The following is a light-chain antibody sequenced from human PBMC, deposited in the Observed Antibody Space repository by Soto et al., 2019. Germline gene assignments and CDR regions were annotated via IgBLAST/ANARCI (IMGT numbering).Light chain of an antibody. CDR3: QVWDDNSDHHV. J-gene: IGLJ1*01. CDR2: DDS. V-gene: IGLV3-21*02. CDR1: NVGGKS. Sequence: SYELTQTSSVSVAPGQTARISCGGNNVGGKSVHWYQQKPGQAPVVVVYDDSDRPSGIPERFSGSNSGNTATLTISRVGAGDEADYHCQVWDDNSDHHVFGTGTRSPS.